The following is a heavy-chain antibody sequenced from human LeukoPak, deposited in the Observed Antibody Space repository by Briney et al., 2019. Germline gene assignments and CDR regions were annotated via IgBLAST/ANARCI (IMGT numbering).Heavy chain of an antibody. Sequence: PSETLSLTCTVSGGSISSYYWSWIRQPPGKGLEWIGYIYYSGSTNYNPSLKSRVTISVDTSKNQFSLKLSSVTAADTAVYYCARDGRGYSYGYDYWDQGTLVTVSS. CDR2: IYYSGST. CDR3: ARDGRGYSYGYDY. J-gene: IGHJ4*02. D-gene: IGHD5-18*01. V-gene: IGHV4-59*01. CDR1: GGSISSYY.